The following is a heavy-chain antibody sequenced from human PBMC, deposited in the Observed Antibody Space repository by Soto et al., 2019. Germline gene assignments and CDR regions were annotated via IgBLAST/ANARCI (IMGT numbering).Heavy chain of an antibody. CDR3: ATGGHNDGYNFYHGMDV. D-gene: IGHD5-18*01. J-gene: IGHJ6*02. V-gene: IGHV1-69*01. Sequence: QVQVVQSGAEVKKPGSSVKVSCKVSGGIFTNNAISWVRQAPGQGPDWLGGVIPLFDTAYTAQICRGRLRIAADGATTTAYMELSGLTSADTAVYFCATGGHNDGYNFYHGMDVWGQGTTVTVS. CDR2: VIPLFDTA. CDR1: GGIFTNNA.